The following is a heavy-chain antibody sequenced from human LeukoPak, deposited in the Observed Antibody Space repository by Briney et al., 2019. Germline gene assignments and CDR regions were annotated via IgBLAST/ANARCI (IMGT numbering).Heavy chain of an antibody. CDR1: GYSISSGYY. CDR3: ARSPPGIAAAGTLGSFDP. D-gene: IGHD6-13*01. V-gene: IGHV4-38-2*01. Sequence: SETLSLTCAVSGYSISSGYYWGWIRQPPGKGLEWIGRIYHSGSTYYNPSLKSRVTISVDTSKNQFSLKLSSVTAADTAVYYCARSPPGIAAAGTLGSFDPWGQGTLATVSS. CDR2: IYHSGST. J-gene: IGHJ5*02.